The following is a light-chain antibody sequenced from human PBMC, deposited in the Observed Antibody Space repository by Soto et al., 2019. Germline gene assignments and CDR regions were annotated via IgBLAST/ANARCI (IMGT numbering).Light chain of an antibody. V-gene: IGKV3-15*01. J-gene: IGKJ1*01. CDR3: QQYNNWPPWP. CDR1: QNIRNN. CDR2: GAS. Sequence: VRPKSPATLSVSPGERATLSCRASQNIRNNFAWYQQKPGQSPRLLISGASTREAGIPGRFSGSGSGTEFTLIISSLQSEDFAIYYCQQYNNWPPWPFGQGTKVDI.